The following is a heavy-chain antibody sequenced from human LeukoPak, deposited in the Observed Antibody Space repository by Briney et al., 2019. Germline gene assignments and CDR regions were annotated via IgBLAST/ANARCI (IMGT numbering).Heavy chain of an antibody. J-gene: IGHJ5*02. CDR3: AKDIELFMS. D-gene: IGHD1-26*01. V-gene: IGHV3-23*01. CDR2: LSHGGTRT. Sequence: PGGSLRLSCAASGFTFRNFAMSWVRQAPGKGLEWVSGLSHGGTRTFYAASVKGGFTISRDDSNSTLFLQMDNLRVEDTATYYCAKDIELFMSWGQGTLVIVSS. CDR1: GFTFRNFA.